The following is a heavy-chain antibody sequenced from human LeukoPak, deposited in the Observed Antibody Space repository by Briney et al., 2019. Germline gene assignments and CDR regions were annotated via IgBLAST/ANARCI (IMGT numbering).Heavy chain of an antibody. Sequence: SETLSLTCTLSGGSISSNSYYWGWIRQPPGKGLEWIGSIYYSGNTYYNPSLKSRVTISVDTSKNQFSLKVSSVTAADTAVYYCARVSMGYCSSTSCYNGGYYYYYMDVWGKGTTVTVSS. CDR3: ARVSMGYCSSTSCYNGGYYYYYMDV. V-gene: IGHV4-39*07. D-gene: IGHD2-2*02. J-gene: IGHJ6*03. CDR1: GGSISSNSYY. CDR2: IYYSGNT.